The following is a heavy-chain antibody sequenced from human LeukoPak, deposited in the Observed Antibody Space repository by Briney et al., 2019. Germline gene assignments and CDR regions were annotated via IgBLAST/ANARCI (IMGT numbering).Heavy chain of an antibody. CDR3: ARTTGFRDLDY. V-gene: IGHV4-59*01. J-gene: IGHJ4*02. CDR2: IYYSGST. D-gene: IGHD1-14*01. Sequence: SETLSLTCTVSGGSISSYYWSWIRQPPGKGLEWIGYIYYSGSTNYNPSLKSRVTISVDTSKNQFSLKLSSVTAADTAVYYCARTTGFRDLDYWGQGTLVTVSS. CDR1: GGSISSYY.